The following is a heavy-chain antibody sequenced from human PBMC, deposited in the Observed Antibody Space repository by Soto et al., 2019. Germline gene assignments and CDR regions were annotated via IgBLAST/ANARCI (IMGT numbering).Heavy chain of an antibody. CDR1: GGSISGSYYY. J-gene: IGHJ4*02. D-gene: IGHD1-20*01. V-gene: IGHV4-39*01. CDR2: VFYTGFT. Sequence: SETLSLTCAVSGGSISGSYYYWAWLRQSPGKGPEWIGSVFYTGFTSYNPPLESRVSVSVDTSKSQFSLKLSAVTAADTAVYYCATSQKGYNWNYFDHWGQGALVTVSS. CDR3: ATSQKGYNWNYFDH.